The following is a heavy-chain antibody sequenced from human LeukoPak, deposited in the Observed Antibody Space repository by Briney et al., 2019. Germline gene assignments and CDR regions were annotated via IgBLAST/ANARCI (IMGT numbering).Heavy chain of an antibody. CDR3: AKGRQEIGGSDAFDI. Sequence: GGSLRLSCAASGFTFSNYAMSWVRQAPGKGLEWVSAFSGGSGGTYYADSAKGRFTISRDNSKNTLSLQMNTLRAEDTALYYCAKGRQEIGGSDAFDIWGQGTMVTVSS. CDR2: FSGGSGGT. D-gene: IGHD3-16*01. J-gene: IGHJ3*02. V-gene: IGHV3-23*01. CDR1: GFTFSNYA.